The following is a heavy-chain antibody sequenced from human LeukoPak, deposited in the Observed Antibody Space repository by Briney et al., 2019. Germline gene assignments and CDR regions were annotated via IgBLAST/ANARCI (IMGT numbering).Heavy chain of an antibody. CDR2: IIPIFGTA. D-gene: IGHD6-19*01. CDR3: ARGSSSGWYDGVDY. V-gene: IGHV1-69*05. J-gene: IGHJ4*02. Sequence: GASVKVSCKASGSTFSSYAISWVRQAPGQGLEWMGGIIPIFGTANYAQKFQGRVTITTDESTSTAYMELSSLRYEDTAVYYCARGSSSGWYDGVDYWGQGTLVTVSS. CDR1: GSTFSSYA.